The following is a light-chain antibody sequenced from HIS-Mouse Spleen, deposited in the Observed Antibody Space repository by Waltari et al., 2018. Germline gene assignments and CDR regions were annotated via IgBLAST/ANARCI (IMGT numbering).Light chain of an antibody. CDR1: ALPKKY. Sequence: SYELTQPPSVSVSPGQTARLTCSGDALPKKYAYWYQQKSGQALVLVIYEDSKRPSGIPGRFSGSSSGTMATLTISGAQVEDEADYYCYSTDSSGNHRVFGGGTKLTVL. V-gene: IGLV3-10*01. J-gene: IGLJ2*01. CDR3: YSTDSSGNHRV. CDR2: EDS.